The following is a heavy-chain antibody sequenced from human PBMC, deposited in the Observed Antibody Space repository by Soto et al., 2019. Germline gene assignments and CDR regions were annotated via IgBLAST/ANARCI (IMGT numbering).Heavy chain of an antibody. Sequence: GGSLRLSCTASGFTFSSYWMHWVRQDPGKGLVWVSRINTDGSYTTYVDSVKGRFTISRDNAKNTLYLQMNSLRAEDTSMYYCARGPSGYVVYWGQGVLVTVSS. D-gene: IGHD3-3*01. CDR3: ARGPSGYVVY. V-gene: IGHV3-74*01. CDR1: GFTFSSYW. CDR2: INTDGSYT. J-gene: IGHJ4*02.